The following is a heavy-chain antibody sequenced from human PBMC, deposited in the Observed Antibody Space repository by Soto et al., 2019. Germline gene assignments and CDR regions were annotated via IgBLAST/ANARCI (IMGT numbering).Heavy chain of an antibody. CDR1: GGSISSSSYY. CDR2: IYYSGST. D-gene: IGHD3-10*01. Sequence: QLQLQESGPGLVKPSETLSLTCTVSGGSISSSSYYWGWIRQPPGKGLEWIGSIYYSGSTYYNPSLKSRVTISVDTSKNQFSLKLSPVTAADTAVYYCARRSTGSGSSLFDYWGQGTLVTVSS. J-gene: IGHJ4*02. CDR3: ARRSTGSGSSLFDY. V-gene: IGHV4-39*01.